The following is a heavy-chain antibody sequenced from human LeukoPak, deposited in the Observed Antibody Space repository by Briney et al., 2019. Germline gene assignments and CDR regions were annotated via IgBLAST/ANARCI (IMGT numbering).Heavy chain of an antibody. CDR3: AKDLAPLYHYDSSGIEYYFDY. Sequence: GGSLRLSCAASGVTFSSYAMSWVRQAPGKGLEWVSAISGSGGSTYYADSVKGRFTISRDNSKNTLYLQMNSLRAEDTAVYYCAKDLAPLYHYDSSGIEYYFDYWGQGTLVTVSS. J-gene: IGHJ4*02. D-gene: IGHD3-22*01. V-gene: IGHV3-23*01. CDR2: ISGSGGST. CDR1: GVTFSSYA.